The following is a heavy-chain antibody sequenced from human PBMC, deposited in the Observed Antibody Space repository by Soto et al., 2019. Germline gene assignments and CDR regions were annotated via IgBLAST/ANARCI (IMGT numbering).Heavy chain of an antibody. V-gene: IGHV1-69*01. D-gene: IGHD1-26*01. CDR2: IIPILTTA. Sequence: QVQVVQSGAEVMRPGSSVKVSCKVSGDSFSSYAIRWVRQAPGQGLEWMGGIIPILTTAKYALKFQDRVTITADEPTRTAYMEMYSLTSEDTAVYYCARKAGVGNYYVLDFWAQGTLATVSS. CDR1: GDSFSSYA. CDR3: ARKAGVGNYYVLDF. J-gene: IGHJ4*02.